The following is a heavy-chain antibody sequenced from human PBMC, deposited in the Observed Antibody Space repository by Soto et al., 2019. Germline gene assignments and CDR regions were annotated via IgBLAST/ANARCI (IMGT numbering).Heavy chain of an antibody. V-gene: IGHV4-59*01. Sequence: SETLSLTCTVSGGSISSYYWSWIRQPPGKGLEWIGYIYYSGSTNYNPSLKSRVTISVDTSKNQFSLKLSSVTAADTAVYYCARGVPYNSGWYFRDFDYWGQGTLVTVSS. J-gene: IGHJ4*02. CDR3: ARGVPYNSGWYFRDFDY. D-gene: IGHD6-19*01. CDR1: GGSISSYY. CDR2: IYYSGST.